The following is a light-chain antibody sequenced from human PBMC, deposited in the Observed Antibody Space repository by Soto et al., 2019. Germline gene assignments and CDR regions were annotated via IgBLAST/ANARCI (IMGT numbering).Light chain of an antibody. CDR3: CSYAGDSTDVV. J-gene: IGLJ2*01. Sequence: QSALTQPASVSGSPGQSITISCTGTSSDVGTYYLVSWYQQHPGKAPKLMIYEGSKRPSGVSNRFSGSKAGNTASLTISGLQAEDEADYYCCSYAGDSTDVVFGGGTTLTVL. V-gene: IGLV2-23*01. CDR1: SSDVGTYYL. CDR2: EGS.